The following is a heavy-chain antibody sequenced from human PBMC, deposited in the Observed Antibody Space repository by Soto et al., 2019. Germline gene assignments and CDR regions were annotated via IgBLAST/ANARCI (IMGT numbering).Heavy chain of an antibody. Sequence: QVQLQESGPGLVKPSQTLSLTCTVSGGSISSGDYYWSWIRQPPGKGLEWIGYIYYSGSTYYNPSLNSRVTISVDTSKNQSSLKLSSVTAADTAVYYCARGGVVVAATPYWFDPWGQGTLVTVSS. D-gene: IGHD2-15*01. CDR3: ARGGVVVAATPYWFDP. CDR1: GGSISSGDYY. J-gene: IGHJ5*02. CDR2: IYYSGST. V-gene: IGHV4-30-4*01.